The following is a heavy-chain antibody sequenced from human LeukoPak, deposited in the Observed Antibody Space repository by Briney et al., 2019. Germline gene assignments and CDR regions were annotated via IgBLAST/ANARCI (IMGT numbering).Heavy chain of an antibody. CDR2: IYTSENT. Sequence: SXXXSLTCTVSGDSISSYYWSWIRQPAGKGLEWIGRIYTSENTNYNPSLKSRVTMSVDRSKNQFSLKLSSVTAADTAVYYCARERGYCFDPWGQGMLVTVSS. CDR1: GDSISSYY. V-gene: IGHV4-4*07. CDR3: ARERGYCFDP. J-gene: IGHJ5*02. D-gene: IGHD3-3*01.